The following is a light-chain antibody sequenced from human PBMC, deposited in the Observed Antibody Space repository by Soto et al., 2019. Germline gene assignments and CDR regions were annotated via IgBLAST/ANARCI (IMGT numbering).Light chain of an antibody. CDR1: QSISSW. Sequence: DIQMTQSPSTLSASVGDRVTITCRASQSISSWLDWYQQKPGKAPKLLIQKASSLESGVPSRFSGSGSGTEFTLPISSLQPDDFATYYCQQYSIFSLTFGGGTKVEIK. J-gene: IGKJ4*01. V-gene: IGKV1-5*03. CDR3: QQYSIFSLT. CDR2: KAS.